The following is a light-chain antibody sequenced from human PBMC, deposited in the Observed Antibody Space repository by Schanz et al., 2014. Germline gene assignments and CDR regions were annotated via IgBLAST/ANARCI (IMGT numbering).Light chain of an antibody. CDR3: QQTNSYPRT. CDR2: AAS. J-gene: IGKJ4*01. CDR1: QSVTSTY. V-gene: IGKV3-20*01. Sequence: EIVLTQSPGTLSLSPGERATLSCRASQSVTSTYLAWYQQKPGQAPRLLIYAASIRATGIPDRFSGSGSGTDFTLTISSLQPEDFATYYCQQTNSYPRTFGGGTRVEIK.